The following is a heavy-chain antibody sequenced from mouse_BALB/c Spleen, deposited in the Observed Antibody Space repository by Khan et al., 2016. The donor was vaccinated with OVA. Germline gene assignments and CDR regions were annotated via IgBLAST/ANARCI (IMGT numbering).Heavy chain of an antibody. Sequence: VQLQESGAELMKPGASVKISCKATGYTFSNYWIEWVKQRPGHGLEWIGEILPGSGRNNYNEKFKGKATFTADTSSNTADMQLSNLTSDDSAVYYCARGNYSGSSSWFGYWGQGTLVTVSA. V-gene: IGHV1-9*01. CDR1: GYTFSNYW. J-gene: IGHJ3*01. CDR2: ILPGSGRN. CDR3: ARGNYSGSSSWFGY. D-gene: IGHD1-1*01.